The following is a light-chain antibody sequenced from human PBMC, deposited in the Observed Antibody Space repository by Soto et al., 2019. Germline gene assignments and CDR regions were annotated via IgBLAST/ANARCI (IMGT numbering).Light chain of an antibody. CDR1: SSDVGGYNY. Sequence: QSVLTQPRSVSGSPGQSVTISCTGTSSDVGGYNYVSWYQQHPGKAPKLVIFGNRNRPSGVPERFSGSKSGTSASLAITGLQAEDEADYYCQAYDYSLTASVFGGGTKLTVL. CDR2: GNR. J-gene: IGLJ3*02. V-gene: IGLV2-11*01. CDR3: QAYDYSLTASV.